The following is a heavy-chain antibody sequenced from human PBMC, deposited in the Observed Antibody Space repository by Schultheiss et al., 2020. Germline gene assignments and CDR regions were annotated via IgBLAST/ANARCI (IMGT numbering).Heavy chain of an antibody. CDR3: ARSSESHCAGGTCYGD. Sequence: SATLSLTCTVSGGSVSSGRYYWSWIRQPPGKGLEWIGYIYYSGSTNYNPSLKSRVTISVDTSKNQFSLKLSSVTAADTAVYYCARSSESHCAGGTCYGDWGKGTLVTGAS. J-gene: IGHJ4*02. V-gene: IGHV4-61*01. CDR1: GGSVSSGRYY. CDR2: IYYSGST. D-gene: IGHD2-15*01.